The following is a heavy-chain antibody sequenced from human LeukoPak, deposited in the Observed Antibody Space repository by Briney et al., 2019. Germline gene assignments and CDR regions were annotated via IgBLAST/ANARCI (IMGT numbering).Heavy chain of an antibody. J-gene: IGHJ4*02. Sequence: GGSLRLSCAASGFTFSDYAMHWVRQAPGKGLEWVAFIRYDGSNKYYADSVKGRFTISRDNSKNTLYLQMNSLRAEDTAVYYCAKDMLEDYTFPHYFDYWGQGTLVTVSS. CDR2: IRYDGSNK. CDR3: AKDMLEDYTFPHYFDY. CDR1: GFTFSDYA. V-gene: IGHV3-30*02. D-gene: IGHD2-8*01.